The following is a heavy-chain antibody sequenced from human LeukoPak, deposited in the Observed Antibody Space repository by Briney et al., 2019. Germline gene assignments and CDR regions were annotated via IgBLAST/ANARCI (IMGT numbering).Heavy chain of an antibody. D-gene: IGHD3-10*01. CDR2: ISAYNGNT. J-gene: IGHJ4*02. Sequence: ASVKVSCKASGYTFTSYGISWVRQAPGQGLEWMGWISAYNGNTNYAQKLQGRGTMTTDTSTSTAYMELRSLRSDDTAVYYCARDEYYFGSGRYFYFDYWGQGTLVTVSS. V-gene: IGHV1-18*01. CDR1: GYTFTSYG. CDR3: ARDEYYFGSGRYFYFDY.